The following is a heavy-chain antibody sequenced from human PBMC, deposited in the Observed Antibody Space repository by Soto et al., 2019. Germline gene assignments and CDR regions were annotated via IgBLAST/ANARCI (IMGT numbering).Heavy chain of an antibody. CDR3: ARTRGYTWVPVPVPAAHFDP. Sequence: GASVKVSCKAPGDTFRSDAFVWVRQAPGQGLEGMGGLIPLYGTTDYAKKFKGRVTVTADAATTTTYRELRELASDHTAVYYCARTRGYTWVPVPVPAAHFDPWGQGTVVTVSS. J-gene: IGHJ5*02. D-gene: IGHD5-12*01. V-gene: IGHV1-69*13. CDR2: LIPLYGTT. CDR1: GDTFRSDA.